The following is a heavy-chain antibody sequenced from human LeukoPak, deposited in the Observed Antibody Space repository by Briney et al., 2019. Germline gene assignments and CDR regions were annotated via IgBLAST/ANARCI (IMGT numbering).Heavy chain of an antibody. Sequence: GGSLRLSCAASGFTFSDYWMHWVRQPPGKGPVWVSRINFDSNNTLYADSVKGRFTISRDNPKSTMYLQMSSLRADDTAIYYCARDTGHGLDYWGQGTLVTVSS. V-gene: IGHV3-74*01. J-gene: IGHJ4*02. D-gene: IGHD4-11*01. CDR2: INFDSNNT. CDR1: GFTFSDYW. CDR3: ARDTGHGLDY.